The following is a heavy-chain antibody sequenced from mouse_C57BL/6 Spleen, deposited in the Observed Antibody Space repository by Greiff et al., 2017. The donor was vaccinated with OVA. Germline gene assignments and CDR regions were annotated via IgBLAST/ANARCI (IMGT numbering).Heavy chain of an antibody. CDR2: IDPSDSYT. V-gene: IGHV1-69*01. CDR3: ARRVYYDYSYWYFDV. CDR1: GYTFTSYW. D-gene: IGHD2-4*01. J-gene: IGHJ1*03. Sequence: QVQLQQPGAELVMPGASVKLSCKASGYTFTSYWMHWVKQRPGQGLEWIGEIDPSDSYTNYNQKFKGKSTLTVEKSSSTAYMQLSSLASEDSAVYYCARRVYYDYSYWYFDVWGTGTTVTVSS.